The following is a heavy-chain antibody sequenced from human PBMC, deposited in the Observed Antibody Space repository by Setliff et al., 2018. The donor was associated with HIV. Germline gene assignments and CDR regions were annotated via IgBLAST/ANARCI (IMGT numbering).Heavy chain of an antibody. V-gene: IGHV4-59*11. CDR3: ARPVSKNFYGLDV. Sequence: SETLSLTCTVSGGSISSHYWSWIRQPPGKGLEWIGSIYYSGSTNYNPSLKSRVTISVDTSKNQLSLKLSSVTAADTAVYYCARPVSKNFYGLDVWGLGTTVTVS. CDR2: IYYSGST. CDR1: GGSISSHY. J-gene: IGHJ6*02.